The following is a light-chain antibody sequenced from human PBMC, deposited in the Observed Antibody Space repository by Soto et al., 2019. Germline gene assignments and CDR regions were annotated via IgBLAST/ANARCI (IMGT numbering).Light chain of an antibody. CDR2: EVS. J-gene: IGLJ2*01. V-gene: IGLV2-8*01. CDR1: SSDVGGYNY. CDR3: SSFAGSNVV. Sequence: QSALTQPPSASGSPGQSVTISCTGTSSDVGGYNYVSWYQQHPGKAPKLMISEVSKRPSGVPDRFSGSKSGNTASPTVSGLQAEDEADYYCSSFAGSNVVFGGGTKVTVL.